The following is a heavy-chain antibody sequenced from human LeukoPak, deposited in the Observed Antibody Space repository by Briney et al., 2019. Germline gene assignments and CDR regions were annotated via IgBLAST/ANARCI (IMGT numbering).Heavy chain of an antibody. V-gene: IGHV4-39*07. CDR3: ARAHSIASYYYGVDV. Sequence: PSETLSLTCTVSGGSISSSYSYWGWIRQPSGKGLEWIGNIYYSGSTYYSPSLTSRVTVSVDTSENQFSLKLSSVTAADTAVYYCARAHSIASYYYGVDVRGQGTTVTVSS. CDR1: GGSISSSYSY. CDR2: IYYSGST. D-gene: IGHD2/OR15-2a*01. J-gene: IGHJ6*02.